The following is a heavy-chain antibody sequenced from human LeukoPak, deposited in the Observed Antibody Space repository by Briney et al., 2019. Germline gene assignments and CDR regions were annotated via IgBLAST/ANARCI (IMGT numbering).Heavy chain of an antibody. CDR2: ISGSGGTT. CDR1: GFPFSSFY. D-gene: IGHD6-13*01. CDR3: AKNIAAPTTPFDY. Sequence: GGSLRLSCAASGFPFSSFYMSWVRQAPGKGLEWVSGISGSGGTTYYADSVKGRFTISRDNSKNTLYLQMNYLRAEDTALYYCAKNIAAPTTPFDYWGQGTLVTVSS. V-gene: IGHV3-23*01. J-gene: IGHJ4*02.